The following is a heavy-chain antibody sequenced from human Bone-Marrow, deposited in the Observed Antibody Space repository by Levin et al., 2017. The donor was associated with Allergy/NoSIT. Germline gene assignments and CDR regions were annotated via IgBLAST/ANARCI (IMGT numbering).Heavy chain of an antibody. J-gene: IGHJ6*02. V-gene: IGHV1-69*13. Sequence: VASVKVSCKASGSTFNRYVFSWVRQAPGQGLEWLGGIIPVLGTENYAQNFQGRVTIIADESTSTAYMELNSLRSDDTAVYYCAAGGWREYSSSFLSYFYGMDVWGQGTTVTVSS. D-gene: IGHD6-6*01. CDR1: GSTFNRYV. CDR2: IIPVLGTE. CDR3: AAGGWREYSSSFLSYFYGMDV.